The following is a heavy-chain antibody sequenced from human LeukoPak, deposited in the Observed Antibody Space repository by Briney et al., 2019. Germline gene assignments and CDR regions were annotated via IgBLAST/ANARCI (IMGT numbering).Heavy chain of an antibody. CDR1: GGSISSYY. Sequence: SETLSLTCTVSGGSISSYYWGWIRQPPGKGLEWIGSIYYSGSTYYNPSLKSRVTISVDTSKNQFSLKLSSVTAADTAVYYCARHTYNWEWVYWGQGTLVTVSS. D-gene: IGHD1-20*01. V-gene: IGHV4-39*01. CDR3: ARHTYNWEWVY. CDR2: IYYSGST. J-gene: IGHJ4*02.